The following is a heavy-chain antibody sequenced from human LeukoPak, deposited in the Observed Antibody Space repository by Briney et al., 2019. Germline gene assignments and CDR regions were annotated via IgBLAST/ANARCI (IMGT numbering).Heavy chain of an antibody. CDR3: AREDLTCSSTSCYTRWFDP. J-gene: IGHJ5*02. Sequence: ASVKVSCKASGYTFTGYYMHWVRQAPGQGLEWMGWINPNSGGTNYAQKFQGRVTMTRDTSISTAYMELSRLRSDDTAVYYCAREDLTCSSTSCYTRWFDPWGQGTLVTVSS. D-gene: IGHD2-2*02. CDR1: GYTFTGYY. CDR2: INPNSGGT. V-gene: IGHV1-2*02.